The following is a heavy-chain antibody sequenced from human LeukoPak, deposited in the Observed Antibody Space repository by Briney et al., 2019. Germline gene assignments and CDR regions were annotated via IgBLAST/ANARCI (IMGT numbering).Heavy chain of an antibody. CDR3: ARAVVWQQLPYY. Sequence: GGSLRLSCAASGFTFSSYAMHWVRQAPGKGLEWVAVTSYDGSNKYYADSVKGRFTISRDNSKNTLYLQMNSLRAEDTAVYYCARAVVWQQLPYYWGQGTLVTVSS. CDR1: GFTFSSYA. CDR2: TSYDGSNK. J-gene: IGHJ4*02. D-gene: IGHD6-13*01. V-gene: IGHV3-30*04.